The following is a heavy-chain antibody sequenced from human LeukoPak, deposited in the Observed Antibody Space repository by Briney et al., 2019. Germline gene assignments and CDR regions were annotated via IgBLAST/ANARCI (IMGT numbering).Heavy chain of an antibody. J-gene: IGHJ4*02. V-gene: IGHV7-4-1*02. D-gene: IGHD2-21*02. Sequence: ASVKVSCKASGYTFTSYAMNWVRQAPGQGLEWMGWINTNTGNPTYAQGFTGRFVFSLDTSVSTAYLQISSLKAEDTAVYYCARGPPHIVVVTAIPDLDYWGQGTLVTVSS. CDR3: ARGPPHIVVVTAIPDLDY. CDR1: GYTFTSYA. CDR2: INTNTGNP.